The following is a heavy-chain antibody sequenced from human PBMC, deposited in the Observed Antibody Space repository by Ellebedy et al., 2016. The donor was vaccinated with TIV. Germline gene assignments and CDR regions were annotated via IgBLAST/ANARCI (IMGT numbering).Heavy chain of an antibody. Sequence: GESLKISCVASGFTLSGYYMHWVRQVPGTGLVWVARINTDGSSSNYADSVEGRFTISRDNAKKTLYLGMSGLRVEDTAVYYCARESVRYFDWDSWGQGTLVTV. D-gene: IGHD3-9*01. J-gene: IGHJ4*02. CDR3: ARESVRYFDWDS. V-gene: IGHV3-74*01. CDR2: INTDGSSS. CDR1: GFTLSGYY.